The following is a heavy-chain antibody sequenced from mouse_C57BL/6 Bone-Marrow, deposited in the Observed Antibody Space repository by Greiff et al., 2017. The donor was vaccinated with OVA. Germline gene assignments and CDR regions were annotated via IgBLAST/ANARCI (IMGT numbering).Heavy chain of an antibody. V-gene: IGHV1-69*01. J-gene: IGHJ4*01. D-gene: IGHD1-1*01. CDR3: AIGRYGSPYYYAMDY. CDR2: IDPSDSYT. CDR1: GYTFTSYW. Sequence: QVQLQQPGAELVMPGASVKLSCKASGYTFTSYWMHWVKQRPGQGLEWIGEIDPSDSYTNYNQKFKGKSTLTVDKSSSTAYMQLSSLTSEDSAVYYCAIGRYGSPYYYAMDYWGQGTSVTVSS.